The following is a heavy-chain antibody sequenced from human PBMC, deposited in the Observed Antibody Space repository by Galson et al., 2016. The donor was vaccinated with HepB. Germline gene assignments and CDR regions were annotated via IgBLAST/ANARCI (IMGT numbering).Heavy chain of an antibody. D-gene: IGHD3-22*01. J-gene: IGHJ4*02. CDR1: GFTFSSYA. V-gene: IGHV3-30-3*01. CDR2: ISYDGSNK. Sequence: SLRLSCAASGFTFSSYAMHWVCQAPGKGLEWVAIISYDGSNKYYADSVKGRFTISRDNSKNTLYLQMNSLRAEDTAVYYCAREATMMGGPSFVDYWGQGTLVTVSS. CDR3: AREATMMGGPSFVDY.